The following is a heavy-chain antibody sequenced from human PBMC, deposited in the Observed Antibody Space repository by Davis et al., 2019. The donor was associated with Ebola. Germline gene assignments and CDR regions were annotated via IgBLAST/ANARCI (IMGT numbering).Heavy chain of an antibody. CDR1: GFTFSSYA. Sequence: PSETLSLTCAASGFTFSSYAMHWVRQAPGKGLEWVAVISYDGSNKYYADSVKGRFTISRDNSKNTLYLQMNSLRAEDTAVYYCAREGPEITMIVVALGAFDYWGQGTLVTVSS. J-gene: IGHJ4*02. CDR3: AREGPEITMIVVALGAFDY. CDR2: ISYDGSNK. D-gene: IGHD3-22*01. V-gene: IGHV3-30-3*01.